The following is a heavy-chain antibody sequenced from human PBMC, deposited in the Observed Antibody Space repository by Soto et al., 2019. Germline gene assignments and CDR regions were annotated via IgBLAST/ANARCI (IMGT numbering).Heavy chain of an antibody. CDR1: GYTFTSYY. D-gene: IGHD3-9*01. V-gene: IGHV1-46*01. CDR2: INPSGGST. Sequence: EASVKVSWKASGYTFTSYYMHWVRQAPGQGLEWMGIINPSGGSTSYAQKFQGRVTMTRDTSTSTVYMELSSLRSEDTAVYYCAKALDWAVSEYYFDYWGQGTLVTVSS. CDR3: AKALDWAVSEYYFDY. J-gene: IGHJ4*02.